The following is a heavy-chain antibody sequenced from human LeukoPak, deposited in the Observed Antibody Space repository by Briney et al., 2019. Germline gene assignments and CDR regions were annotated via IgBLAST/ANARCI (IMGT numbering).Heavy chain of an antibody. J-gene: IGHJ3*02. CDR1: GFTFSSYW. V-gene: IGHV3-7*01. Sequence: GGSLRLSCAASGFTFSSYWMSWVRQAPGKGLEWVVNIKQGGSEKYYVDSGKGRFTISRDNAKNSLYLQMNSLRAEDTAVYYCARDGYGQWLVTGNDAFDIWGQGTMVTVSS. D-gene: IGHD6-19*01. CDR2: IKQGGSEK. CDR3: ARDGYGQWLVTGNDAFDI.